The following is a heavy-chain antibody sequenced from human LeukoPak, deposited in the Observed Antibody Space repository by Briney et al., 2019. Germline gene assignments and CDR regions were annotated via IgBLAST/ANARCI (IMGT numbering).Heavy chain of an antibody. Sequence: GGSLRLSCAASGFTFSSYAMSWVRQAPGKGLEWVSAISGNGGSTYYADSVKGRFTISRDNSKNTLYLQMNSLRAEDTAVYYCAKEATACSGGRCHFDYWGQGTLVTVSS. V-gene: IGHV3-23*01. D-gene: IGHD2-15*01. J-gene: IGHJ4*02. CDR1: GFTFSSYA. CDR2: ISGNGGST. CDR3: AKEATACSGGRCHFDY.